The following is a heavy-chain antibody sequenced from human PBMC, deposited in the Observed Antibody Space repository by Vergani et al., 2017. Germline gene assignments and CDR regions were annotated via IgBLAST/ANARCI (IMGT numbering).Heavy chain of an antibody. V-gene: IGHV1-18*04. CDR1: GYTFTGYY. D-gene: IGHD6-13*01. CDR2: ISAYNGNT. CDR3: ATDLYTSSWPNWFDP. J-gene: IGHJ5*02. Sequence: QVQLVQSGAEVKKPGASVKVSCKASGYTFTGYYMHWVRQAPGQGLEWMGWISAYNGNTNYAQKLQGRVTMTTDTSTSTAYMELRSLRSDDTAVYYCATDLYTSSWPNWFDPWGQGTLVTVSS.